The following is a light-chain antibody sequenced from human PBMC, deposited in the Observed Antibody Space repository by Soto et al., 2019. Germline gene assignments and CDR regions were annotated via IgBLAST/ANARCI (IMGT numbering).Light chain of an antibody. CDR3: ASYTSSDTYV. Sequence: QSVLTQPASVSGSPGQSITISCTGTSSDVGGYNYVSWYQQHPGKAPKLMIYDVTNRPSGVSSRFSGSKSGNTASLTISGLQAEDEADYYCASYTSSDTYVIGTGTKVTVL. CDR2: DVT. V-gene: IGLV2-14*01. CDR1: SSDVGGYNY. J-gene: IGLJ1*01.